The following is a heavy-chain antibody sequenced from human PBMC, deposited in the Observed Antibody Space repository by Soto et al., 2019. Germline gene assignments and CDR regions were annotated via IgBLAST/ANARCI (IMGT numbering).Heavy chain of an antibody. D-gene: IGHD3-9*01. V-gene: IGHV3-53*01. CDR2: IYAGGNT. J-gene: IGHJ4*02. Sequence: XGSLRLSCSASGFSVTSNYMTWVRQAPGKGLECVSVIYAGGNTYYPDSVKGRFTISSDNSKNTLFLQMNNLRAEDMAVYYCARVTTFYDILTSSYALNYFDYWGQGPRVTVSS. CDR1: GFSVTSNY. CDR3: ARVTTFYDILTSSYALNYFDY.